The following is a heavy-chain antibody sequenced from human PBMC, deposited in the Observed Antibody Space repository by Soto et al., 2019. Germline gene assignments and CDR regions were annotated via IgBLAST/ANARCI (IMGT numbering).Heavy chain of an antibody. Sequence: GGSLRLSCAASGFTFSSYDMTWVRQGPGKGLEWVSAISAGGRSTYYADSVKGRFTISRDNSKNTLYLQMNSLRVEDTAVYYCAKRFSAYQGVDQWGQGTLVTVSS. J-gene: IGHJ5*02. CDR3: AKRFSAYQGVDQ. CDR1: GFTFSSYD. D-gene: IGHD2-2*01. V-gene: IGHV3-23*01. CDR2: ISAGGRST.